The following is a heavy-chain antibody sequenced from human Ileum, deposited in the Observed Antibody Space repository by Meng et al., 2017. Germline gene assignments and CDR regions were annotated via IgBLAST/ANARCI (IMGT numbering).Heavy chain of an antibody. CDR2: TFYRSKWND. V-gene: IGHV6-1*01. CDR3: ARGWYSSGFHS. D-gene: IGHD6-19*01. J-gene: IGHJ4*02. Sequence: VQLLNTRSRLVNPPHALLLTLARSGDVVSSDIGACTWIRQSPSRGLEWLGRTFYRSKWNDDVAESVKSRITITTDTSKNQFSLQLNSVTPEDTAVYYCARGWYSSGFHSWGQGTLVTVSS. CDR1: GDVVSSDIGA.